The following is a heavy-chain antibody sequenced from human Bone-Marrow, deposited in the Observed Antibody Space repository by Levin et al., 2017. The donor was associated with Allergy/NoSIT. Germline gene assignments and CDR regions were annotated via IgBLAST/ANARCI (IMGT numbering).Heavy chain of an antibody. CDR3: AREKGDLSGGYDYYYGMDV. CDR2: IYSGGST. J-gene: IGHJ6*02. D-gene: IGHD3-10*01. CDR1: GFTVSSNY. Sequence: GGSLRLSCAASGFTVSSNYMSWVRQAPGKGLEWVSVIYSGGSTYYADSVKGRFTISRDNSKNTLYLQMNSLRAEDTAVYYCAREKGDLSGGYDYYYGMDVWGQGTTVTVSS. V-gene: IGHV3-53*01.